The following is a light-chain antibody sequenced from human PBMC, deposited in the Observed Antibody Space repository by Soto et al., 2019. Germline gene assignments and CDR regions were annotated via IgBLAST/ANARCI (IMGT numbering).Light chain of an antibody. CDR1: SRDGGGYNY. Sequence: QSVLTQPASVSGSPGQSITISCTVTSRDGGGYNYVSWYQQHPGKAPKFMIYDVSNRPSGVSNRFSGSKSGNTASLTISGLQAEDEADYYCCSYTTSNTRQIVFGTGTKVTVL. CDR3: CSYTTSNTRQIV. J-gene: IGLJ1*01. CDR2: DVS. V-gene: IGLV2-14*01.